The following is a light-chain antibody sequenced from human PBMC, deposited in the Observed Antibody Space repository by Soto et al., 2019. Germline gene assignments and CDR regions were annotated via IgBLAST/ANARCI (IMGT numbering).Light chain of an antibody. CDR3: QHYGSSWT. J-gene: IGKJ1*01. CDR1: QSVSSY. Sequence: EIVLTQSPATLSLSPGERATLSCRASQSVSSYLAWYQQKPGQAPRLLIYGASARATDIPARFSGSGSGTDFTLTISRLEPEDFAVYYCQHYGSSWTFGQGTTVDIK. CDR2: GAS. V-gene: IGKV3-20*01.